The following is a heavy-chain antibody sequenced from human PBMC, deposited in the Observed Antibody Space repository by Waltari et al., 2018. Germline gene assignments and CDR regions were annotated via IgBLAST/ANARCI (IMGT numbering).Heavy chain of an antibody. D-gene: IGHD1-20*01. CDR2: IDPEDGET. V-gene: IGHV1-69-2*01. CDR3: ATALGDNISASRAFEI. J-gene: IGHJ3*02. CDR1: WYTFSDYY. Sequence: EVQLLQSGAELVKPGTTVKISCKVSWYTFSDYYIHWVQQAPGKGLQWMGLIDPEDGETIYADNFRDTITLTADTSTNTAYLELNNVSSQDTAVFYCATALGDNISASRAFEIWGQGTMITVAS.